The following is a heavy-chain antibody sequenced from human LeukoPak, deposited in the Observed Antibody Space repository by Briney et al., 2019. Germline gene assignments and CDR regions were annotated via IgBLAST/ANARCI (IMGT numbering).Heavy chain of an antibody. D-gene: IGHD3-22*01. CDR2: ISSSSSTI. CDR1: GSTFSSYS. V-gene: IGHV3-48*02. CDR3: ARGIRDSSGYYA. Sequence: GGSLRLSCAASGSTFSSYSMNWVRQAPGKGLEWVSYISSSSSTIYYADSVKGRFTISRDNAKNSLYLQMNSLRDEDTAVYYCARGIRDSSGYYAWGQGTLVTVSS. J-gene: IGHJ4*02.